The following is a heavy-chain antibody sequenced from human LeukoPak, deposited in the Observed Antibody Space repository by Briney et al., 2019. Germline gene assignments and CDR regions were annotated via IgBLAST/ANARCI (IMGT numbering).Heavy chain of an antibody. J-gene: IGHJ6*02. D-gene: IGHD6-13*01. CDR1: GFTFDDYA. CDR2: ISWNSGSI. CDR3: AKGAAGYYYYYGMDV. Sequence: GRSLKLSCAASGFTFDDYAMHWVRQAPGKGLEWVSGISWNSGSIGYADSVKGRFTISGDNAKNSLYLQMNSLRAEDTALYYCAKGAAGYYYYYGMDVWGQGTTVTVSS. V-gene: IGHV3-9*01.